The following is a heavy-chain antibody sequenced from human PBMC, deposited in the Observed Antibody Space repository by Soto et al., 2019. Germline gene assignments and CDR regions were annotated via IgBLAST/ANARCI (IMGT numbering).Heavy chain of an antibody. CDR3: AKDCCEIYCSSTSCSGGMDV. D-gene: IGHD2-2*01. CDR2: ISGSGGSA. J-gene: IGHJ6*02. V-gene: IGHV3-23*01. Sequence: EVQLLESGGGLVQPGGSLRLSCAASGITFSSYAMSWVRQAPGKGLEWVSAISGSGGSAYYADSVKGRFTISRDNCKNTVYLQMNSLRAEDTAVYYCAKDCCEIYCSSTSCSGGMDVWGQGTTVTVSS. CDR1: GITFSSYA.